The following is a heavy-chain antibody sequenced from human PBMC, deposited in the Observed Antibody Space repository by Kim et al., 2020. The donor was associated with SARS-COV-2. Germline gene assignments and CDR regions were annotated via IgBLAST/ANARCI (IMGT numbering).Heavy chain of an antibody. CDR3: AKRREYYGNWDGGPLDI. CDR2: IYWDDDN. D-gene: IGHD3-16*01. Sequence: SGPTLVNPTPTLTLTCTFSGFSISPSGVGVGWIRQPPGKALEWLAFIYWDDDNRYSPSLKSRLSVTKDTSKNLLVLVMTNMDPVDTATYYCAKRREYYGNWDGGPLDIWGQGTMVTVSS. J-gene: IGHJ3*02. V-gene: IGHV2-5*02. CDR1: GFSISPSGVG.